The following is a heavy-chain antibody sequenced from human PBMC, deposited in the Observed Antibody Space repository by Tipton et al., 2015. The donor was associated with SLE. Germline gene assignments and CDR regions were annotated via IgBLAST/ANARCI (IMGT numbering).Heavy chain of an antibody. V-gene: IGHV4-61*09. J-gene: IGHJ6*02. CDR2: IYTSGST. D-gene: IGHD3-16*01. CDR1: GGSISSSSYY. Sequence: TLSLTCTVSGGSISSSSYYWSWIRQPAGKGLEWIGYIYTSGSTNYNPSLKSRVTISVDTSKNQFSLKLSSVTAADTAVYYCARSSLDGMDVWGQGTTVTVSS. CDR3: ARSSLDGMDV.